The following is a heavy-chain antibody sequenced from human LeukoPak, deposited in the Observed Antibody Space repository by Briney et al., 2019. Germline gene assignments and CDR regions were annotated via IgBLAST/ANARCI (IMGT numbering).Heavy chain of an antibody. D-gene: IGHD3-22*01. CDR2: ISYTGST. J-gene: IGHJ4*02. Sequence: LETLSLTCTVSGGSISSRDWSWIRQPPGKGLEWIGYISYTGSTRYNPSLKSRVTISGDTSKNQFSLRLSSVTAADTAVYYCARQFLYYYDSSGYYYYFDYWGQGTLVTVSS. CDR3: ARQFLYYYDSSGYYYYFDY. CDR1: GGSISSRD. V-gene: IGHV4-59*08.